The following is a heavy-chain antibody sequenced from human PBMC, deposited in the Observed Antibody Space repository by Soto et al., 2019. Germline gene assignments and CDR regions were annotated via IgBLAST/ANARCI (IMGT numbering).Heavy chain of an antibody. J-gene: IGHJ4*02. CDR2: MSQYGNQK. CDR3: ARQHSGSYYFES. V-gene: IGHV3-7*03. CDR1: GFTFSDYY. D-gene: IGHD1-26*01. Sequence: GGSLRLSCAASGFTFSDYYMSWIRQAPGNGLEWVASMSQYGNQKNYVDSVKGRFSISRDNAKNSLYLQINSLRAEDTAIYYCARQHSGSYYFESWGQGTPVTVSS.